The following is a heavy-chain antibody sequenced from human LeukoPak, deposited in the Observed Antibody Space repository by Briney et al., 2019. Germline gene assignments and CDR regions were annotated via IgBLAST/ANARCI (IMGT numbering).Heavy chain of an antibody. Sequence: GGSLRLSCAASGFTFNSYAMTWVRQAPGKGLEWVANIRQDGDTKYYVDSVKGRFTISRDNAMNSLYLQMNSLRAEDTAIYYCARSLPYGTTWYGRSDFWGQGTLVTVSS. CDR2: IRQDGDTK. J-gene: IGHJ4*02. CDR3: ARSLPYGTTWYGRSDF. CDR1: GFTFNSYA. V-gene: IGHV3-7*03. D-gene: IGHD6-13*01.